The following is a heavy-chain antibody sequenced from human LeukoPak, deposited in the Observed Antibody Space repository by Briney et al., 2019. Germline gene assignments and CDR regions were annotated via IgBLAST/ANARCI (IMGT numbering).Heavy chain of an antibody. J-gene: IGHJ6*02. CDR1: GYTFTSYY. CDR3: ARETRYGMDV. CDR2: INPSGGST. Sequence: ASVKVSCKASGYTFTSYYMHWVRQAPGQGLEWMGIINPSGGSTSYAQKFQGRVTMTRGTSASTAYMELSSLRSEDTAVYYCARETRYGMDVWGQGTTVTVSS. V-gene: IGHV1-46*01.